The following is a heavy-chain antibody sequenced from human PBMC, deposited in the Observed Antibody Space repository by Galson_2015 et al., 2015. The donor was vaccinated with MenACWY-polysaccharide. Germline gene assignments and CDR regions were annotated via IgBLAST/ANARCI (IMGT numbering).Heavy chain of an antibody. J-gene: IGHJ4*02. V-gene: IGHV3-23*01. CDR2: IRRSGSNT. CDR3: ARDSIDFWSVAGCFDY. Sequence: SLRLSCAASGFTFTSYGMSWVRQAPGKGLEWVSAIRRSGSNTYYADSVKGRFTISRDNAKNTLYLQMNSLRAEDTAVYYCARDSIDFWSVAGCFDYWGQGTLVTVSS. CDR1: GFTFTSYG. D-gene: IGHD3-3*01.